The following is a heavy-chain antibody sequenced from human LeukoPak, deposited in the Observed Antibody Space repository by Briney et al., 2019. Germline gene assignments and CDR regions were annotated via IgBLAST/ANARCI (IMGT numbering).Heavy chain of an antibody. CDR1: GFTFSSYA. V-gene: IGHV3-30-3*01. CDR2: ISYDGSNK. Sequence: PGGSLRLSCAASGFTFSSYAMHWVRQAPGKGLEWVAVISYDGSNKYYADSVKGRFTISRDNSKNTLYLQMNSLRAEDTAVYYCARGPGYSSSWFGYWGQGTLVTVSS. CDR3: ARGPGYSSSWFGY. J-gene: IGHJ4*02. D-gene: IGHD6-13*01.